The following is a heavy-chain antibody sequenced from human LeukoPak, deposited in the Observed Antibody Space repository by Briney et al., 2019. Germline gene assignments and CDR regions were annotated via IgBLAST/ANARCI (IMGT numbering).Heavy chain of an antibody. D-gene: IGHD2-15*01. CDR1: GGSFSGYY. CDR2: INHSGST. V-gene: IGHV4-34*01. Sequence: SETLSLTCAVYGGSFSGYYWSWIRQPPGKGLEWIGEINHSGSTNYNPSLKSRVTISVDTSKNQFSLKLSSVTAADTAVYYCASRYCSGGSCYGYWFDPWGQGTLVTVSS. J-gene: IGHJ5*02. CDR3: ASRYCSGGSCYGYWFDP.